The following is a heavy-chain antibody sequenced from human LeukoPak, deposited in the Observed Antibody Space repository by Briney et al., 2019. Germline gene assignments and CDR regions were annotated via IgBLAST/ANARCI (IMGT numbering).Heavy chain of an antibody. J-gene: IGHJ4*02. CDR1: GFAFRTYG. CDR2: ISYGGSNK. CDR3: ARDGSGSNYFFDY. D-gene: IGHD1-26*01. Sequence: GGSLRLSCAASGFAFRTYGMHWVRQAPGKGLEWVAVISYGGSNKYYTDSVKGRFTISRDNSKNTLYLQMNSLRAEDTAAYYCARDGSGSNYFFDYWGQGTLVTVSS. V-gene: IGHV3-30*03.